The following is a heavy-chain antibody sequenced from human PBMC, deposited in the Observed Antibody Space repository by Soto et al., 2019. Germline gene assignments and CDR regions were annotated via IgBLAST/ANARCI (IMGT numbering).Heavy chain of an antibody. Sequence: SETLSLTCIVSGGSISTYYWNWIRQPPGKGLEWIGYIYYSGSTNHNPSLKSRVTMSVDTSMNQFSLSLSSVTAADTAIYYCARLQRGDATSVHWGQGILVTGSS. D-gene: IGHD2-21*02. CDR1: GGSISTYY. J-gene: IGHJ4*02. CDR2: IYYSGST. V-gene: IGHV4-59*08. CDR3: ARLQRGDATSVH.